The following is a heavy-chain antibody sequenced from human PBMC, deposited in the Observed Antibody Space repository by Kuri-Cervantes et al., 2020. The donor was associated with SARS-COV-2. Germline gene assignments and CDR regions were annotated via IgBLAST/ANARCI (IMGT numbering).Heavy chain of an antibody. Sequence: ASVKVSCKVSGYTLTELSMHWVRQAPGKGLEWMGGFDPEDGETIYAQKFQGRVTMTEDTSTDTAYMELSSLRSEDTAVYYCAADESDCSGGSCYHDGAYWGQGTLVTVSS. V-gene: IGHV1-24*01. CDR1: GYTLTELS. CDR2: FDPEDGET. CDR3: AADESDCSGGSCYHDGAY. D-gene: IGHD2-15*01. J-gene: IGHJ4*02.